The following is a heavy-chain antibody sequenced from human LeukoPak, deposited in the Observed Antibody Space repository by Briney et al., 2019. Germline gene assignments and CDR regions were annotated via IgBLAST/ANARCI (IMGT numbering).Heavy chain of an antibody. J-gene: IGHJ5*02. CDR2: INPSGGGT. CDR1: GYTFTSYY. V-gene: IGHV1-46*01. D-gene: IGHD2-8*01. CDR3: ARDMLAVPSNWFDP. Sequence: ASGKVSCKASGYTFTSYYIHWVRQAPGQGLEWMGVINPSGGGTSYAQKFQGRVTMTRDTSTSTVYMDLRSLRSEDTAVYFCARDMLAVPSNWFDPWGQGTLVTVSS.